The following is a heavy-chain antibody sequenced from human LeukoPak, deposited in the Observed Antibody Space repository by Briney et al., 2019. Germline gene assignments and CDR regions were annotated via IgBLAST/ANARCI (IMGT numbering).Heavy chain of an antibody. D-gene: IGHD3-22*01. Sequence: SETLSLTCAVYGGSFSGYYWTCIRHTPEKGREEIGEMNPRGSTNYNPSRKRRVTISIYTSKKQFSLTLTSVTGADTAVYYCARRRQDVTMIVVIMTAVSYYLDVWGKGTTVTVS. J-gene: IGHJ6*03. CDR2: MNPRGST. CDR3: ARRRQDVTMIVVIMTAVSYYLDV. CDR1: GGSFSGYY. V-gene: IGHV4-34*01.